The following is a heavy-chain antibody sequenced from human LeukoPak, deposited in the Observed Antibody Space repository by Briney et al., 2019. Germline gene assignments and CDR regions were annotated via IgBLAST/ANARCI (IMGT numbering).Heavy chain of an antibody. Sequence: SETLSLTCTVSGGSISSSSYYWGWIRQPPGKGLEWIGYIYYSGSTYYNPSLKTRVTISVDTSKNQFSLKLNSVTAADTAVYFCARRAELGMRYFDSWGQGALLVVSS. D-gene: IGHD7-27*01. CDR1: GGSISSSSYY. CDR2: IYYSGST. CDR3: ARRAELGMRYFDS. V-gene: IGHV4-39*07. J-gene: IGHJ4*02.